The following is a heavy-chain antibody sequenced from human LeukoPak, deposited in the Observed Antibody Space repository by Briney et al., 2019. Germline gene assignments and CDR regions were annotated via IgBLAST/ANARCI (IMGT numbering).Heavy chain of an antibody. Sequence: GASVKVSCKASGYTFTGYYMHWVRQAPGQGLEWIGWINPNSGGTNYAQKFQGWVTMTRDTSISTAYMELSRLRSDDTAVYYCARDGSGSYWYFDYWGQGTLVTVSS. D-gene: IGHD3-10*01. CDR2: INPNSGGT. CDR1: GYTFTGYY. CDR3: ARDGSGSYWYFDY. V-gene: IGHV1-2*04. J-gene: IGHJ4*02.